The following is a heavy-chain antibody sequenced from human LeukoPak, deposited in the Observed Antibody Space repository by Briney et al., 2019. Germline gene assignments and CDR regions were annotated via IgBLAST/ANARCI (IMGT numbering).Heavy chain of an antibody. CDR3: ARDGYNTWVY. Sequence: PGGSLRLSCAASGFTFSSYALHWVRQAPGKGLEWVAVISYDGSNKYYADSVKGRFTISRDNSKNTLYLQMNSLRAEDTAVYYCARDGYNTWVYWGQGTLVTVSS. J-gene: IGHJ4*02. D-gene: IGHD5-24*01. V-gene: IGHV3-30-3*01. CDR2: ISYDGSNK. CDR1: GFTFSSYA.